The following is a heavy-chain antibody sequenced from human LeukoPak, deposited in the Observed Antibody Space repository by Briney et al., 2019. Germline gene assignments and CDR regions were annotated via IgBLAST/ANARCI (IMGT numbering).Heavy chain of an antibody. CDR2: IYWDDDK. V-gene: IGHV2-5*02. CDR3: AHNTVAGDPGSLDY. CDR1: GFSLSTSGVG. D-gene: IGHD6-19*01. Sequence: SGPTLVKPTQTLTLTCTFSGFSLSTSGVGVGWIRQPPGKALEWLALIYWDDDKRYSPSLKSRLTITKDTSKSQVVLTMTNMDPVDTATYYCAHNTVAGDPGSLDYWGQGTLVTVSS. J-gene: IGHJ4*02.